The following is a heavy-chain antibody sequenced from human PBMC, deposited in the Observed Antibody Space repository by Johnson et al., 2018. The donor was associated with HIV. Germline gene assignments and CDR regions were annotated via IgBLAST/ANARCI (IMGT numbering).Heavy chain of an antibody. CDR2: ISSSRSTL. J-gene: IGHJ3*02. V-gene: IGHV3-11*04. D-gene: IGHD2-2*01. Sequence: YYMSWICQAPGKGLEWVSYISSSRSTLYYADSVKRRHTISRDNAKNSLYLQMNSLRAEDTAVYYCASDPVQASIRAFDIWGQGTMVTVSS. CDR3: ASDPVQASIRAFDI. CDR1: YY.